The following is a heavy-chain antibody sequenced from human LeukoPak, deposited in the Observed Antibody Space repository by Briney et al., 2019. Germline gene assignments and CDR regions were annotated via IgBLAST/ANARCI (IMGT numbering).Heavy chain of an antibody. CDR1: GFTFSDYY. D-gene: IGHD2-15*01. CDR3: ARVYCSGGSCYGNWFDP. Sequence: GGSLRLSCAASGFTFSDYYMSWIRQAPGKGLEWVSYISSSGSTIYYADSVKGRFTISRDNAKNSLYLQMNSLRAEDTAAYYCARVYCSGGSCYGNWFDPWGQGTLVTVSS. CDR2: ISSSGSTI. V-gene: IGHV3-11*01. J-gene: IGHJ5*02.